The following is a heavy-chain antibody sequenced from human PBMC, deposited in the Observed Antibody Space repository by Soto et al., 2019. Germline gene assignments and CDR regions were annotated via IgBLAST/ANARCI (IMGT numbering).Heavy chain of an antibody. CDR1: GFTFSSYG. CDR2: ISYDGRNK. V-gene: IGHV3-30*18. Sequence: GGSLRLSCAASGFTFSSYGMHWVRQAPGKGLEWVAAISYDGRNKYYADAVKGRFTISRDNSKNTLYLQMSSLRAEDTAVYYCVKDGSSGWPYFYDMDVWGQGTTVTVYS. J-gene: IGHJ6*02. D-gene: IGHD6-19*01. CDR3: VKDGSSGWPYFYDMDV.